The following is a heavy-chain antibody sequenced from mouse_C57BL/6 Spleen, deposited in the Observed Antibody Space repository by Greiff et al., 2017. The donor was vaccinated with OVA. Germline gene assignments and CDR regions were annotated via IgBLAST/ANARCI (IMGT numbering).Heavy chain of an antibody. V-gene: IGHV1-52*01. CDR3: ARRGDGYYSWFAY. CDR1: GYTFTSYW. D-gene: IGHD2-3*01. J-gene: IGHJ3*01. Sequence: VQLQQPGAELVRPGSSVKLSCKASGYTFTSYWMHWVKQRPIQGLEWIGNIDPSDSETHYNQKFKDKATLTVDKSSSTAYMQLSSLTSEDSAVYYCARRGDGYYSWFAYWGQGTLVTVSA. CDR2: IDPSDSET.